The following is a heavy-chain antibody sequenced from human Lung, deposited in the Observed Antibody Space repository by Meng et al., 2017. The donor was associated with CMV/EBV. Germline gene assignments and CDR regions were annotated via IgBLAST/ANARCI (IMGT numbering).Heavy chain of an antibody. CDR1: GYTFTSYD. CDR2: MNPNSGNT. D-gene: IGHD2-2*01. J-gene: IGHJ4*02. CDR3: ARTCSSTSCSDFDY. Sequence: ASVXVSXKASGYTFTSYDINWVRQATGQGLEWMGWMNPNSGNTGYAQKFQGRVTMTRNTSISTAYMELSSMRSEDTAVYYCARTCSSTSCSDFDYWGQGTLVTVSS. V-gene: IGHV1-8*01.